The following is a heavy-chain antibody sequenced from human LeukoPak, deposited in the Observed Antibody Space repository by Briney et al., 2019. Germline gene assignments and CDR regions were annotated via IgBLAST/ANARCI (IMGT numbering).Heavy chain of an antibody. J-gene: IGHJ3*02. D-gene: IGHD3-10*01. CDR2: IAGDDGNT. CDR1: GYKFTDYG. Sequence: ASVKVSCKASGYKFTDYGVSWVRQAPGQGPEWMGWIAGDDGNTKYEQRLQGRVSMTTDTSTTTAYMELRSLTSDDTAVYYCARDGMVRGVIGSYDIWGQGTMVTVCS. V-gene: IGHV1-18*04. CDR3: ARDGMVRGVIGSYDI.